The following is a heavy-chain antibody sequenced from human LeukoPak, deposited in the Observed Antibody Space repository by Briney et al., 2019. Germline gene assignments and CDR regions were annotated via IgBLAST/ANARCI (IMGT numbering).Heavy chain of an antibody. CDR1: GFSLSSSGMC. Sequence: GPTLLPPPPTLTLTFTFSGFSLSSSGMCVSWIRQPPGKALEWLTPIDWDDDKYYSTSLKTRLTISKDTSKNQVVLTMTNMDPVDTATYYCARALYSSGSYYTDYWGQGTLVTVSS. CDR2: IDWDDDK. CDR3: ARALYSSGSYYTDY. D-gene: IGHD3-10*01. J-gene: IGHJ4*02. V-gene: IGHV2-70*01.